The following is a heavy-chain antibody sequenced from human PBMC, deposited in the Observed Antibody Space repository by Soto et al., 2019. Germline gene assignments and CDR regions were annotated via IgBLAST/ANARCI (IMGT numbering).Heavy chain of an antibody. CDR1: GFTFSIYA. D-gene: IGHD3-3*01. V-gene: IGHV3-23*01. Sequence: WGSLRISCASSGFTFSIYAMNWVRQAPGRGLEWVSAISGSGGSTYYADSVKGRFTISRDNSKNTLYLQMNSLRAEDTAVYYCAKDPRENYDFWTGYLLFDYWGQGTMVTVSS. CDR2: ISGSGGST. CDR3: AKDPRENYDFWTGYLLFDY. J-gene: IGHJ4*02.